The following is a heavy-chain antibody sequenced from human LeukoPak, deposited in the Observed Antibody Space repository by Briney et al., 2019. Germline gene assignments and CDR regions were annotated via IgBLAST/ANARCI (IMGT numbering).Heavy chain of an antibody. D-gene: IGHD1-20*01. V-gene: IGHV3-21*01. Sequence: GGSLRLSCVASGFTFPNYAVSWVRQAPGKGLEWASSISSSSSYIYYADSVKGRFTISRDNAKNSLYLQMNSLRAEDTAVYYCARDRGLTGTNFDYWGQGTLVTVSS. CDR3: ARDRGLTGTNFDY. CDR2: ISSSSSYI. CDR1: GFTFPNYA. J-gene: IGHJ4*02.